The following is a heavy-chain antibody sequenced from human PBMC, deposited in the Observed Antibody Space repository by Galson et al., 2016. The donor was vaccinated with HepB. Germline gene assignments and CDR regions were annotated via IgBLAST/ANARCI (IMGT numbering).Heavy chain of an antibody. V-gene: IGHV1-69*13. J-gene: IGHJ6*03. Sequence: SVKVSCKAFGGSFSTYGVTWVRQAPGQGLEWMGGIIPIFGTTNYAQRFQGRVTITADESTSTAYLELSSLKSEDKAVYYCATMGHCSSTGCYAGYYHYFYMDVWGKGTTVTVSS. CDR1: GGSFSTYG. CDR2: IIPIFGTT. CDR3: ATMGHCSSTGCYAGYYHYFYMDV. D-gene: IGHD2-2*01.